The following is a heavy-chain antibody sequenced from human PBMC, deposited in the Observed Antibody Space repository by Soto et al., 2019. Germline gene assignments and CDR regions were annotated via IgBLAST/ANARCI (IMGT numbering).Heavy chain of an antibody. V-gene: IGHV3-33*01. CDR2: IWYDGSNK. CDR3: ARDRGIVVVTAALLDY. CDR1: RFTFSSYG. Sequence: GGSLRLSCAASRFTFSSYGMHWVRQAPGKGLEWVAVIWYDGSNKYYADSVKGRFTISRDNSKNTLYLQMNSLRAEDTAVYYCARDRGIVVVTAALLDYWGQGTLVTVSS. J-gene: IGHJ4*02. D-gene: IGHD2-21*02.